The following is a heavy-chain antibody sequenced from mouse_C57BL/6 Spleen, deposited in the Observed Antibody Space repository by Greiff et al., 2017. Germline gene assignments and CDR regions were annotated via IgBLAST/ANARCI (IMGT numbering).Heavy chain of an antibody. CDR2: IDPENGDT. V-gene: IGHV14-4*01. CDR1: GFNIKDDY. Sequence: VQLQQSGAELVRPGASVKLSCTASGFNIKDDYMHWVKQRPEQGLEWIGWIDPENGDTEYASKFQGKATITADTSSNPAYLQLSSRTSEDTAVYYCTTGGDYDPGAYWGQGTLVTVSA. D-gene: IGHD2-4*01. CDR3: TTGGDYDPGAY. J-gene: IGHJ3*01.